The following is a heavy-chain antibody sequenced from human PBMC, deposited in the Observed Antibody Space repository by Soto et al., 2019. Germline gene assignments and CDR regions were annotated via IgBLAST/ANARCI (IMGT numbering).Heavy chain of an antibody. D-gene: IGHD2-8*02. V-gene: IGHV3-23*01. J-gene: IGHJ3*02. CDR3: ARLQATATGGGAFEI. Sequence: PGGSLRLSCAASGFTFSSYAMTWVRQAPGKGLEWVSAISGSGGSTDYVDSAKGRFTISRDNSKNTLYLQVNSLRAEDTAVYYCARLQATATGGGAFEIYGRGTLVTVSS. CDR1: GFTFSSYA. CDR2: ISGSGGST.